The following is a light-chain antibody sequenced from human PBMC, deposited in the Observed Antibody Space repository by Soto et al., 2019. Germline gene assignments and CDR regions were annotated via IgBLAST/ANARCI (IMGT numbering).Light chain of an antibody. Sequence: ILLTQSPSSLSASVGDRVTITCRASQGIESSFAWYQQKPGKAPKLLIYAASSLQSGVPSRFSGSGSGTDFTLTISSLQPEDFATSDCQQLHDYPITFGQRPRLEIK. CDR3: QQLHDYPIT. CDR1: QGIESS. V-gene: IGKV1-9*01. J-gene: IGKJ5*01. CDR2: AAS.